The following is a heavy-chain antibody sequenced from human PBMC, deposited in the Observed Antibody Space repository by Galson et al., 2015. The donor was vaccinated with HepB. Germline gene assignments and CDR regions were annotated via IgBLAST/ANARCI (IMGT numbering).Heavy chain of an antibody. Sequence: SLRLACAASGFTFKNYGFHWARQAPGKGLEWVAVIWYDGSKKYYADSVKGRLTISRDNSKTTVYVQMNSLRAEDTGVYFCARGAGYTYGYGYVDYYFYMDVWGKGTSVTDSS. CDR2: IWYDGSKK. D-gene: IGHD5-18*01. V-gene: IGHV3-33*01. CDR1: GFTFKNYG. CDR3: ARGAGYTYGYGYVDYYFYMDV. J-gene: IGHJ6*03.